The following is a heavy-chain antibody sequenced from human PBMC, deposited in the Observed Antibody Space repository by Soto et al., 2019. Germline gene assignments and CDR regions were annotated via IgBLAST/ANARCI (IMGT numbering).Heavy chain of an antibody. CDR1: GFTFSYYW. Sequence: EVQLLESGGGLVQPGESLRLSCAASGFTFSYYWMHWVRQAPGMGLVWVSRIHSDGSSTTYADSVKGGVTISRDNARNTMYLRTNSLRAEDTAVYYCARCDRGAFDLWGQGTVLTVSS. V-gene: IGHV3-74*01. CDR3: ARCDRGAFDL. D-gene: IGHD2-21*02. CDR2: IHSDGSST. J-gene: IGHJ3*01.